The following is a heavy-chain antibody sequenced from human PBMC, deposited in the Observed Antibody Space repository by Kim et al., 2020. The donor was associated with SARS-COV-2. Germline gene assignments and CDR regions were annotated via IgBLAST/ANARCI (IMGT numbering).Heavy chain of an antibody. Sequence: GGSLRLSFAASGFTFSNAWMSWVRQAPGKGLEWVGRIKSKTDGGTTDYAAPVKGRFTISRDDSKNTLYLQMNSLKTEDTAVYYCTTAAGTSRVGASAEQSDDYWGQGTLVTVSS. D-gene: IGHD1-26*01. J-gene: IGHJ4*02. CDR2: IKSKTDGGTT. V-gene: IGHV3-15*01. CDR1: GFTFSNAW. CDR3: TTAAGTSRVGASAEQSDDY.